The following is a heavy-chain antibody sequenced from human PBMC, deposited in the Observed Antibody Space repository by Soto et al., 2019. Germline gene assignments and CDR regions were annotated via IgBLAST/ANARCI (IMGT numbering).Heavy chain of an antibody. Sequence: GGSLRLSCAASGFTFSSYSMNWVRQAPGKGLEWVSSISSSSSYIYYADSVKGRFTISRDNAKNSLYLQMNSLRAEDTAVYYCARDLSSYYPDGMDVWGQGTKVTVSS. V-gene: IGHV3-21*01. CDR2: ISSSSSYI. D-gene: IGHD3-9*01. CDR3: ARDLSSYYPDGMDV. CDR1: GFTFSSYS. J-gene: IGHJ6*02.